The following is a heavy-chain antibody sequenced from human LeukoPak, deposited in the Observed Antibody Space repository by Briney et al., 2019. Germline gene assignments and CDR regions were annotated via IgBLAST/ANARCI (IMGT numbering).Heavy chain of an antibody. CDR1: GYSISSGYY. V-gene: IGHV4-38-2*01. CDR3: TRFSTASSRPAYY. D-gene: IGHD1-14*01. CDR2: IYHSGIS. J-gene: IGHJ4*02. Sequence: PSETLSLTCAVPGYSISSGYYWGWIRQSPGNGLEWIGNIYHSGISHYNPSLQGRITLSVDTSKNQFALNLSSVTAADTAVYYCTRFSTASSRPAYYWGQGTLVIVSS.